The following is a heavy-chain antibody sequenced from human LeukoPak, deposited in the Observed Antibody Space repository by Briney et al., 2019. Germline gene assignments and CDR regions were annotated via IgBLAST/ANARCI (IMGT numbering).Heavy chain of an antibody. V-gene: IGHV4-30-2*01. D-gene: IGHD3-22*01. J-gene: IGHJ3*02. CDR2: IYHSGST. Sequence: PSETLSLTCAVSGGSISSGGYSWSWIRQLPGKGLEWIGYIYHSGSTYYNPSLKSRVTISVDRSKNRFSLKLSSVTAADTAVYYCARAPDSSGYKPFHAFDIWGQGTMVTVPS. CDR3: ARAPDSSGYKPFHAFDI. CDR1: GGSISSGGYS.